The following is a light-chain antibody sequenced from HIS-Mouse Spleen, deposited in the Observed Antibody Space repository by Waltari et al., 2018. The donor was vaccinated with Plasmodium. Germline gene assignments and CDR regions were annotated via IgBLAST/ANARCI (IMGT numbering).Light chain of an antibody. CDR1: RRHVGGSNY. Sequence: QSALTQPRPVSGSPGQSVTISCPGTRRHVGGSNYVSWYQQPPGKAPKLMIYDVSKRPSGVPDRFSGSKSGDTASLTISGLQAEDEADYYCCSYAGSYTWVFGGGTKLTVL. V-gene: IGLV2-11*01. J-gene: IGLJ3*02. CDR3: CSYAGSYTWV. CDR2: DVS.